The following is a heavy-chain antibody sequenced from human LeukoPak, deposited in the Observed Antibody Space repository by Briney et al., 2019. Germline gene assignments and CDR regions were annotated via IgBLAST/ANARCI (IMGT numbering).Heavy chain of an antibody. J-gene: IGHJ4*02. D-gene: IGHD1-26*01. V-gene: IGHV4-39*01. CDR2: IYYSGST. Sequence: SETLSLTCTVSGGSISSSSYYWGWIRQPPGKGLEWIGSIYYSGSTYYNPSLKSRVTISVDTSKNQFSLKLSSVTAADTAVYYCARHIVGAHYLSHFDYWGQGTLVTVSS. CDR1: GGSISSSSYY. CDR3: ARHIVGAHYLSHFDY.